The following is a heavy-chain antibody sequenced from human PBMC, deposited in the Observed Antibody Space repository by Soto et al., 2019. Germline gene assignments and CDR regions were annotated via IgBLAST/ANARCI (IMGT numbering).Heavy chain of an antibody. CDR2: INPSGGST. V-gene: IGHV1-46*01. D-gene: IGHD6-13*01. Sequence: ASVKVSCKASGYTFTSYYMHWVRQAPGQGLEWMGIINPSGGSTSYAQKFKGRVNMTRDKSTSTVYMEMSNMRSEDTAVYYCARDRQQQLAHYFDYWGQGTLVTVSS. CDR1: GYTFTSYY. CDR3: ARDRQQQLAHYFDY. J-gene: IGHJ4*02.